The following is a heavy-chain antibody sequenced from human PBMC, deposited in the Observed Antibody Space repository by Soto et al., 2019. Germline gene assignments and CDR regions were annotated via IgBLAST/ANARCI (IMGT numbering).Heavy chain of an antibody. D-gene: IGHD4-17*01. V-gene: IGHV3-33*01. CDR2: IWYDGSNK. J-gene: IGHJ4*02. CDR1: GFTFSSYG. CDR3: ARYGPEIRGYYFDY. Sequence: QVQLVESGGGVVQPGRSLRLSCAASGFTFSSYGMHWVRQAPGKGLEWVAVIWYDGSNKYYADSVKGRFTISRANSKNTLYLQMNSMRAEDTAVYYCARYGPEIRGYYFDYWGQGTLVTVSS.